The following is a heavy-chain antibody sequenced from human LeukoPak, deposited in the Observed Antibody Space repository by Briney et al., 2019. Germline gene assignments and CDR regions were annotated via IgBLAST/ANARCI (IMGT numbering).Heavy chain of an antibody. Sequence: GGSLRLSCAASGFTFSSYGMHWVRQAPGKGLEWVAFIRYDGSNKYYADSVKGRFTISRDNSKNTLYLQMNSLRAEDTAVYYCAKVKPRYFDWFDENHFDYWGQGTLVTVSS. D-gene: IGHD3-9*01. CDR1: GFTFSSYG. V-gene: IGHV3-30*02. CDR3: AKVKPRYFDWFDENHFDY. CDR2: IRYDGSNK. J-gene: IGHJ4*02.